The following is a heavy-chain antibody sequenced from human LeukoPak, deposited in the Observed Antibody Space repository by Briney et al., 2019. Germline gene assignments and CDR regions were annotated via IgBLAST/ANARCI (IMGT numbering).Heavy chain of an antibody. Sequence: SETLSLTCTVSGGSVRSYYWSWIRQPPGKGLEWIGYIYYSGSTNYNPSLKSRVTISVDTSKNQFSLKLSSVTAADTAVYYCARGYTSSWYNYYYFDYWGQGTLATVSS. CDR2: IYYSGST. J-gene: IGHJ4*02. CDR3: ARGYTSSWYNYYYFDY. D-gene: IGHD6-13*01. CDR1: GGSVRSYY. V-gene: IGHV4-59*02.